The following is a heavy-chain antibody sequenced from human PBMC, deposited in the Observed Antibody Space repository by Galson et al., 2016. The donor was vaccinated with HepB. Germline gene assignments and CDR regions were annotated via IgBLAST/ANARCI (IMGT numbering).Heavy chain of an antibody. CDR3: ARDGRGQYSSSSYFDY. D-gene: IGHD6-6*01. CDR1: GYTFTSYY. V-gene: IGHV1-46*01. J-gene: IGHJ4*02. Sequence: SVKVSCKASGYTFTSYYIHWVRQAPGQGLEWMGIINPSGGATNYAQRFQGRVTMTRDTSTSTVYMELSSLGYEDTAVYYCARDGRGQYSSSSYFDYWGQGTLVTVSS. CDR2: INPSGGAT.